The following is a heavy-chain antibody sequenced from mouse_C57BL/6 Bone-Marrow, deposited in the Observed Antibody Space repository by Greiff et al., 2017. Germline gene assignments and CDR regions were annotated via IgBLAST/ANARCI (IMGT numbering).Heavy chain of an antibody. D-gene: IGHD2-1*01. CDR3: ARGYYGNYDAMDY. V-gene: IGHV3-8*01. CDR1: GYSITSDY. J-gene: IGHJ4*01. Sequence: VQLKESGPGLAKPSQTLSLTCSVTGYSITSDYWNWIRKFPGNKLEYMGYISYSGSTYYTPSLKSRISITRDTSKNQYYLQLNSVTTEDTATYYCARGYYGNYDAMDYWGQGTSVTVSS. CDR2: ISYSGST.